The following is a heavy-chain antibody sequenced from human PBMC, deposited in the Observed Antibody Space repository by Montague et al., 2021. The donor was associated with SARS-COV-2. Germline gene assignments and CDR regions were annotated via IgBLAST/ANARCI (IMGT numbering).Heavy chain of an antibody. D-gene: IGHD1-26*01. CDR3: ARTSASSDY. J-gene: IGHJ4*02. CDR1: GDRVSSNIAT. CDR2: TYYRSKWYN. V-gene: IGHV6-1*01. Sequence: CAISGDRVSSNIATWNWIRQSPSRGLEWLGRTYYRSKWYNDYAESVKSRITIDPDTSKNQISLQLNSATPEDTAVYYCARTSASSDYWGQGTLVTVSS.